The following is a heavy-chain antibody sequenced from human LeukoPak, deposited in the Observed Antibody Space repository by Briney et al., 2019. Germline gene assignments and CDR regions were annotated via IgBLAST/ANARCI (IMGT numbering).Heavy chain of an antibody. V-gene: IGHV3-7*02. CDR1: GFTFSSYW. CDR2: IKEDGSRQ. D-gene: IGHD3-9*01. J-gene: IGHJ4*02. CDR3: ARGGSDILTQHDY. Sequence: GGSLRLSCATSGFTFSSYWMTWVRQAPGTGLEWVANIKEDGSRQHYIDSVKGRFTISRDNAKNSLYLQMNSLRAEDTAVYYCARGGSDILTQHDYWGQGTLVTVSS.